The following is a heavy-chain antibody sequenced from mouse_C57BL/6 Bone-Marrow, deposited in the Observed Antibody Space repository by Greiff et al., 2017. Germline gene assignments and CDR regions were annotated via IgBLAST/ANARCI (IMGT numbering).Heavy chain of an antibody. Sequence: QVQLKQSGPELVKPGASVKISCKASGYAFSSSWMHWVKQRPGKGLEWIGRIYPGDGDTNYNGKFKGKATLTADKSSSTAYMQLSSLSSEYSAVYFCARLPWYFPAYWGQGTLVTVSA. V-gene: IGHV1-82*01. CDR2: IYPGDGDT. D-gene: IGHD2-1*01. CDR3: ARLPWYFPAY. CDR1: GYAFSSSW. J-gene: IGHJ3*01.